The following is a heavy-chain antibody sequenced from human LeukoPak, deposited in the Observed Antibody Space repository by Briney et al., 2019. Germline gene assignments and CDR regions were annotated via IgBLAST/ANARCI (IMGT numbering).Heavy chain of an antibody. J-gene: IGHJ3*02. V-gene: IGHV3-23*01. CDR1: GFTFGDYA. CDR3: ARAEYYYDRIGDSGAFDI. D-gene: IGHD3-22*01. CDR2: IGGRGDSI. Sequence: GGSLRLSCTASGFTFGDYAMSWVRQAPGKGLEWVSVIGGRGDSIYYADSVKGRSTISRDNSKNTLYLQMNSLRAEDTAEYYCARAEYYYDRIGDSGAFDIWGQGTMITVSS.